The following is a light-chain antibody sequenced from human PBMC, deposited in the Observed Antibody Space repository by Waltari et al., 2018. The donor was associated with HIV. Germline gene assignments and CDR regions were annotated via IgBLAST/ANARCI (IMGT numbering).Light chain of an antibody. Sequence: EIVLTQSPATLSVSPGARATLSCRASQSISSNLAWYQQKTGQAPRLLIHGASTRATGIPARFSGSGSGTEFTLTISSLQSEDFAVYYCQQYNNWPPQYTFGQGTKLEIK. J-gene: IGKJ2*01. CDR2: GAS. CDR3: QQYNNWPPQYT. CDR1: QSISSN. V-gene: IGKV3D-15*01.